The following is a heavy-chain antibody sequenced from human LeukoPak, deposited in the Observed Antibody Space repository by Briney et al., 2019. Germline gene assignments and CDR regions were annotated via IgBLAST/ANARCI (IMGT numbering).Heavy chain of an antibody. Sequence: TGGSLRLSCRASGFSVDSVFMNWVRQPPGKGLEWVSFVMPGGHIDYTDSVKGRFTISRDSFKSTLSLQMNSLRVDDTAVYYCARGNSATTTFDFWGQGTLVTVSS. CDR1: GFSVDSVF. J-gene: IGHJ4*02. V-gene: IGHV3-66*01. CDR2: VMPGGHI. CDR3: ARGNSATTTFDF. D-gene: IGHD4-17*01.